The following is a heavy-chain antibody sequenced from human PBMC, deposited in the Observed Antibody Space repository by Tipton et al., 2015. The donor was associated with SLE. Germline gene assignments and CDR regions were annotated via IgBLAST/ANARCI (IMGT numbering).Heavy chain of an antibody. CDR1: GGSISSNSHY. D-gene: IGHD3-16*01. J-gene: IGHJ4*02. CDR3: ASWAWGGYFDY. V-gene: IGHV4-39*07. CDR2: VYYSGST. Sequence: TLSLTCTASGGSISSNSHYWAWLRQPPGKGLEWIGSVYYSGSTNYNPPLKSRVTISVDTSKNQFSLKLSSVTAADTAVYYCASWAWGGYFDYWGQGTLVTVSS.